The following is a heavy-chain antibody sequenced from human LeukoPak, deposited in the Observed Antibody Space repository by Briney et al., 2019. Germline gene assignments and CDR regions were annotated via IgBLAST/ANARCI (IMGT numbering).Heavy chain of an antibody. J-gene: IGHJ4*02. CDR2: IKEDGSEE. CDR1: GFTLRSSW. V-gene: IGHV3-7*01. D-gene: IGHD4-17*01. CDR3: ARNTVSAAGDY. Sequence: GGSLRLSCAASGFTLRSSWMTWVRQAPGKGLEWVANIKEDGSEENYVDSVEGRFTISRDNAKNSPYLQMNSLGAEDTAVYYCARNTVSAAGDYWGQGTLVIVSS.